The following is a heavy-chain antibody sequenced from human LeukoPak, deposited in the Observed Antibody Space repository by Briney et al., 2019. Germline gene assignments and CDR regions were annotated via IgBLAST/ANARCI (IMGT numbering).Heavy chain of an antibody. CDR3: ARGRG. CDR1: GFSINTYT. J-gene: IGHJ4*02. CDR2: IRNSDGMT. Sequence: GGSLRLSCDASGFSINTYTMYWVRQAPGQGLEWVSGIRNSDGMTYYADSVRGRFTISTDNSKNTLYLQMNSLRAEDTAVYYCARGRGWGQGTLVTVSS. V-gene: IGHV3-23*01.